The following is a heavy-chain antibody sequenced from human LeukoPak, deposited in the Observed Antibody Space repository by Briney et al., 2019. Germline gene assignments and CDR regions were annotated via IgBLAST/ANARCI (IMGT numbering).Heavy chain of an antibody. J-gene: IGHJ4*02. CDR1: GGPISSGSYY. CDR3: ARRYCSSTSCFLGFDY. Sequence: SQTLSLPCTVSGGPISSGSYYGSWIWQPAGKGLEWIGRIYTSESTNYNPSLKSRVTIAVDTSKTQFSLKLSSVTAADTAVYYCARRYCSSTSCFLGFDYWGQGTLVTVSS. CDR2: IYTSEST. V-gene: IGHV4-61*02. D-gene: IGHD2-2*01.